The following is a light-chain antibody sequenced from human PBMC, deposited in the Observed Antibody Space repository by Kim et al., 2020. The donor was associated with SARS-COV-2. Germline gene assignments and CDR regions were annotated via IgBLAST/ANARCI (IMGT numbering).Light chain of an antibody. V-gene: IGKV3-15*01. Sequence: EVVMTQSPATLTVSPGERATLSCRASQSVYGNLAWYQQKPGQAPSLLIYGASIRSTNFPARFSGSGSGADYTLTISSLQSEDFAVYFCQQYDRWPLTFGGGTKVDIK. CDR1: QSVYGN. J-gene: IGKJ4*01. CDR3: QQYDRWPLT. CDR2: GAS.